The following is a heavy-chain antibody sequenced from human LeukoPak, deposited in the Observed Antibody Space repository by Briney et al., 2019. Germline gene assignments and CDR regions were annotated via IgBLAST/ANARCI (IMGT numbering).Heavy chain of an antibody. D-gene: IGHD6-13*01. CDR1: GFTFSSYS. Sequence: GGSLRLSCAASGFTFSSYSMSWIRQAPGKGLEWVSYISSSGSTIYYADSVKGRFTFSRDNAKNSLYLQMNSLRAEDTAVYYCARALAAAGRLPWYFDLWGRGTLVTVSS. CDR3: ARALAAAGRLPWYFDL. V-gene: IGHV3-48*04. CDR2: ISSSGSTI. J-gene: IGHJ2*01.